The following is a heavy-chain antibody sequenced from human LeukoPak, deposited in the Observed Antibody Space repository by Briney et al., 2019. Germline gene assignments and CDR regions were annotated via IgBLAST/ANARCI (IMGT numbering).Heavy chain of an antibody. J-gene: IGHJ4*02. Sequence: SETLSLTCTVSGGSISSYYWSWIRQPAGKGLEWIGRIYTSGSTNYNPSLKSRVTMSVDTSKNQFSLKLSSVTAADTAVYYCARVPRHGYTSYYFDYWGQGTLVTVSS. CDR2: IYTSGST. CDR1: GGSISSYY. V-gene: IGHV4-4*07. D-gene: IGHD5-24*01. CDR3: ARVPRHGYTSYYFDY.